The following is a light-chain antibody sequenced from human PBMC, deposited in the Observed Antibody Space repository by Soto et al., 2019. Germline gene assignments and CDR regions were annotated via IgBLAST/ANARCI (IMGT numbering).Light chain of an antibody. J-gene: IGKJ1*01. Sequence: DIHMTQSPSTLSASVGDRVTISCRASQNIFTNLAWYQQKPGKAPKLLIFDASTLQRGVPPRFSGSGSGTEFTLPISSLQPDDFASYYCQHYTLYSASFGPGTKV. V-gene: IGKV1-5*01. CDR1: QNIFTN. CDR3: QHYTLYSAS. CDR2: DAS.